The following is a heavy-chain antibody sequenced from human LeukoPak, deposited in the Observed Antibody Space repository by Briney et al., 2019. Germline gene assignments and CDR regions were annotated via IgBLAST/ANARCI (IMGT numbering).Heavy chain of an antibody. D-gene: IGHD4-17*01. CDR1: GYTFTNYD. Sequence: ASVKVSCKASGYTFTNYDINWVRQAPGQGLEWMGWMNTNSGYTGYAQKFQGRVTITRNTSISTAYMELSSLRSDDTAVYYCARGQLRLRHRGFDPWGQGTLVTVSS. J-gene: IGHJ5*02. V-gene: IGHV1-8*03. CDR3: ARGQLRLRHRGFDP. CDR2: MNTNSGYT.